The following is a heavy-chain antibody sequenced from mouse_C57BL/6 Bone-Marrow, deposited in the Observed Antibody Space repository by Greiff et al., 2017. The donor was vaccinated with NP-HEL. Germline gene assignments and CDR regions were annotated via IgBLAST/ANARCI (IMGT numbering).Heavy chain of an antibody. CDR2: INPSNGGT. Sequence: VKLQQPGTELVKPGASVKLSCKASGYTFTSYWMHWVKQRPGQGLEWIGNINPSNGGTNYNEKFKSKATLTVDKSASTAYMQLSSLTSEDSAVYYCARGGVYYYGSSAYAMDYWGQGTSVTVSS. J-gene: IGHJ4*01. CDR1: GYTFTSYW. CDR3: ARGGVYYYGSSAYAMDY. D-gene: IGHD1-1*01. V-gene: IGHV1-53*01.